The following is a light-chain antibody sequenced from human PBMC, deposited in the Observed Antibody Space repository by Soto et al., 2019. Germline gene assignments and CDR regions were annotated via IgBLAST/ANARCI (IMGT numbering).Light chain of an antibody. J-gene: IGKJ1*01. CDR2: GAS. V-gene: IGKV3-20*01. Sequence: EIVLTQSPGTLSLSPGERATLSCRASQSVSSSYLAWYQQKPGQAPRLLIYGASSRAAGIPDRFRGSGSGTDFTLTSRSLEPEDFAVYYCQQYGISPWTFGQGTKVEIK. CDR3: QQYGISPWT. CDR1: QSVSSSY.